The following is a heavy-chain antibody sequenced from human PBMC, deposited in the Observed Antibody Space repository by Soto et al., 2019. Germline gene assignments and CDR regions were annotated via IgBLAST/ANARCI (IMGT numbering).Heavy chain of an antibody. J-gene: IGHJ3*02. V-gene: IGHV3-9*01. CDR1: GFTFDDYA. D-gene: IGHD3-10*01. CDR2: ISWNSGSI. CDR3: AKDYGSGSPDRGAFDI. Sequence: EVQLVESGGGLVQPGRSLRLSCAASGFTFDDYAMHWVRQAPGKGLEWVSGISWNSGSIGYAESVKGRFTISRDNDKNSLYLQMNSLRAEDTALYYCAKDYGSGSPDRGAFDIWGQGTMVTVSS.